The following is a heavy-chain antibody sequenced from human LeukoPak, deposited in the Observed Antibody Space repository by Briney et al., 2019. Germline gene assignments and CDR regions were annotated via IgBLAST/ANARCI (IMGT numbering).Heavy chain of an antibody. Sequence: SGGSLRLSCAASGFTFSSYAMSWVRQAPGKGLEWVSAISGSGGSTYYADSVKGRFTISRDNSKNTLYLQMNSLRAEDTAVYYCAKDHMIVVVITGVLWFDPWGQGTLVTVSS. V-gene: IGHV3-23*01. CDR3: AKDHMIVVVITGVLWFDP. CDR1: GFTFSSYA. J-gene: IGHJ5*02. CDR2: ISGSGGST. D-gene: IGHD3-22*01.